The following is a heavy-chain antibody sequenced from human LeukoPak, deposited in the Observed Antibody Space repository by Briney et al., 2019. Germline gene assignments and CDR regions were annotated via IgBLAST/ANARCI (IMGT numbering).Heavy chain of an antibody. CDR2: INPSGGTINPNGGST. V-gene: IGHV1-46*01. J-gene: IGHJ5*02. CDR3: ARDRGSGDYRNWFEP. D-gene: IGHD4-11*01. Sequence: ASVKVSCKASGYTFVNYYMHWVRQAPGQEFEWMGIINPSGGTINPNGGSTNYAQMFQGRVTLTRDTSTSTVYMELSSLKSEDTAVYYCARDRGSGDYRNWFEPWGQGTPVIVSS. CDR1: GYTFVNYY.